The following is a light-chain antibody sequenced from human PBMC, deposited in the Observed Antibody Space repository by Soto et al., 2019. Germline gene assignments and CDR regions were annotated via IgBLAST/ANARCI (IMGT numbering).Light chain of an antibody. V-gene: IGLV2-8*01. CDR2: EVN. Sequence: QSVLPQPPSASGSPGQSVTISCAGTSSDVGGYDYVSWYQQHPGKAPKLIMYEVNMRPSGVPDRFSGSKSANTATLTVSGLQAEDEADYYCSSYAGSNNLRMFGGGTKLTVL. CDR3: SSYAGSNNLRM. CDR1: SSDVGGYDY. J-gene: IGLJ3*02.